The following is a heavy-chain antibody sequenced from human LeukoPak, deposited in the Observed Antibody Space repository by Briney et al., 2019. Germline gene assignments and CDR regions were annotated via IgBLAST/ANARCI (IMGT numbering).Heavy chain of an antibody. CDR2: ISSSSSYI. V-gene: IGHV3-21*01. CDR3: ARESGVYDILTGYYSTPYFDY. CDR1: GFTFSSYS. J-gene: IGHJ4*02. Sequence: GGSLRLSCAASGFTFSSYSMNWVCQAPGKGLEWVSSISSSSSYIYYADSVKGRFTISRDNAKNSLYLQMNSLRAEDTAVYYCARESGVYDILTGYYSTPYFDYWGQGTLVTVSS. D-gene: IGHD3-9*01.